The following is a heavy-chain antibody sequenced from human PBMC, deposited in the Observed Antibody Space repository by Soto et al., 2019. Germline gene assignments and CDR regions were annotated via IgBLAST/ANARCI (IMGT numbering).Heavy chain of an antibody. CDR2: IIPIFGTA. J-gene: IGHJ3*02. CDR3: ARVLYSGSSWCLFDI. Sequence: SVKVSCKASGGTFSSCAISWVRQAPGQGLEWMGGIIPIFGTANYAQKFQGRVTITADESTSTAYMELSSLRSEDTAVYYCARVLYSGSSWCLFDIWGQGTMVTVSS. V-gene: IGHV1-69*13. D-gene: IGHD6-6*01. CDR1: GGTFSSCA.